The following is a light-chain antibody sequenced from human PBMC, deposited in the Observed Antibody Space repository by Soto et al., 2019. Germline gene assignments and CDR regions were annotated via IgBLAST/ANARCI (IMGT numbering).Light chain of an antibody. CDR1: QNIYSN. J-gene: IGKJ1*01. V-gene: IGKV3-15*01. Sequence: IPLTQSPATVSVSPGETVTLSCRASQNIYSNLGWYQQRPGQAPRLIIYRASTRATGIPARFSGSGSGTEFTLTINSLQSEDFALYYCQQYNDWPLTFGQGTKVDIK. CDR2: RAS. CDR3: QQYNDWPLT.